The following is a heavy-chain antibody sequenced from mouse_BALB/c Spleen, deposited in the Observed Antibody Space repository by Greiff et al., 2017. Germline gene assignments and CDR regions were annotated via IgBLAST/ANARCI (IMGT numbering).Heavy chain of an antibody. J-gene: IGHJ4*01. CDR2: INPDSSTI. V-gene: IGHV4-1*02. CDR3: ARPGGNYYYYAMDY. D-gene: IGHD2-1*01. CDR1: GFDFSRYW. Sequence: EVKVEESGGGLVQPGGSLKLSCAASGFDFSRYWMSWVRQAPGKGLEWIGEINPDSSTINYTPSLKDKFIISRDNAKNTLYLQMSKVRSEDTALYYCARPGGNYYYYAMDYWGQGTSVTVSS.